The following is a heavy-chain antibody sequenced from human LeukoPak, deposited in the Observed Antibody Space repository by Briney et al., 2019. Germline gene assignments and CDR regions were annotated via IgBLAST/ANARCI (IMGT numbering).Heavy chain of an antibody. D-gene: IGHD3-10*01. CDR2: IYYSGST. CDR1: GGSISNYY. Sequence: SETLSLTCTVSGGSISNYYWSWIRQPPGKGLEWIGYIYYSGSTNYNPSLKSRVTISVDTSKNQFSLKLSSVTATDTAVYYCARQLYSSGSYYAPMDVWGKGTTVTISS. V-gene: IGHV4-59*08. CDR3: ARQLYSSGSYYAPMDV. J-gene: IGHJ6*03.